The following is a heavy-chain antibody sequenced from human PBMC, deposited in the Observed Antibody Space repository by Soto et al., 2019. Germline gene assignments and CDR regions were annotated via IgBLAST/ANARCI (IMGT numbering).Heavy chain of an antibody. CDR2: IIPVFGTP. J-gene: IGHJ4*02. CDR1: GGTLNIYA. D-gene: IGHD3-3*01. CDR3: ARRPYYDFWNGYSYFDY. V-gene: IGHV1-69*01. Sequence: VQLGQSGAEVKKPGSSVTDSCKASGGTLNIYASSWVRQAPGQGLEWMGGIIPVFGTPSYAQKFRGRVSITADESTSTAYMELSNLTSEDTAVYYCARRPYYDFWNGYSYFDYWGQETLITVSS.